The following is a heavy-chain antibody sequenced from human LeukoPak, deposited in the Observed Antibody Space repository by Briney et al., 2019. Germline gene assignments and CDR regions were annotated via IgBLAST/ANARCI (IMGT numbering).Heavy chain of an antibody. J-gene: IGHJ4*02. CDR3: ARVAGSIDY. D-gene: IGHD6-19*01. CDR2: MNPNSGYT. V-gene: IGHV1-8*03. CDR1: GYTFTTYD. Sequence: ASVKVSCKSSGYTFTTYDIYWVRQATGQGLEWMGWMNPNSGYTGYAQKFQGRVTITRDTSISTAYMELSSLRSEDTAVYYCARVAGSIDYWGQGTLVTVSS.